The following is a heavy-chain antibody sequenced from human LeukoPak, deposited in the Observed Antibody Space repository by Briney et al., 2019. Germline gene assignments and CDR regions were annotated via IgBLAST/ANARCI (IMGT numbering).Heavy chain of an antibody. J-gene: IGHJ4*02. CDR2: ISYDGSNK. CDR3: AREGVLRYFDWLLSEEYYFDY. V-gene: IGHV3-30-3*01. D-gene: IGHD3-9*01. Sequence: PGGSLRLSCAASGFTFSSYAMHWVRQAPGKGLEWVAVISYDGSNKYYADSVKGRFTISRDNSKNTLYLQMNSLRAEDTAVYYCAREGVLRYFDWLLSEEYYFDYWGQGTLVTVSS. CDR1: GFTFSSYA.